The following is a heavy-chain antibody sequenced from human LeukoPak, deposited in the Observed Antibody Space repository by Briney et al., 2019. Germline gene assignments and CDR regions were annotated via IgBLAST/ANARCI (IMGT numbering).Heavy chain of an antibody. J-gene: IGHJ6*03. D-gene: IGHD1-26*01. CDR3: AKDGDTMSGTYYYDMDV. V-gene: IGHV3-30*02. CDR2: IRYDGSNK. CDR1: GFTFSSYG. Sequence: GGSLRLSCTASGFTFSSYGMSWVRQAPGKGLEWVAFIRYDGSNKYYADSVKGRFTISRDNSKNTLYLQMNSLRGEDTAVYYCAKDGDTMSGTYYYDMDVWGKGTTVTIS.